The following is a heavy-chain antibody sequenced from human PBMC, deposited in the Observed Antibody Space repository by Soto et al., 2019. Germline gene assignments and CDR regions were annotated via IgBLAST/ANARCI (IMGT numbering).Heavy chain of an antibody. V-gene: IGHV3-48*02. CDR3: ARVGYSYGPFAY. CDR1: GFTFSSYT. D-gene: IGHD5-18*01. Sequence: EVQLVESGGGLVQPGGSLRLSCVASGFTFSSYTMNWVRQAPGKGLEGVSYISTRRGTIYYADSVGGRFTISRDNAKNSLYLQMDSLRDEDPAVYYCARVGYSYGPFAYWGQGTLGTVSS. CDR2: ISTRRGTI. J-gene: IGHJ4*02.